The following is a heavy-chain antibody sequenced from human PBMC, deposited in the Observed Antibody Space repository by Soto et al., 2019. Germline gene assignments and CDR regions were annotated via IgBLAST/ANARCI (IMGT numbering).Heavy chain of an antibody. Sequence: QLQLQESGPGLVKPSETLSLTCTVSGGSINSNSYYWAWIRQPPGKGLEWIGNIYYSGTTYYNPSLKRRVTLSVDTSKNQFALKLSSVTAADTAVYYCARHKGGYYSGVDVWGQGTTVTVSS. CDR2: IYYSGTT. J-gene: IGHJ6*02. V-gene: IGHV4-39*01. CDR1: GGSINSNSYY. D-gene: IGHD3-16*01. CDR3: ARHKGGYYSGVDV.